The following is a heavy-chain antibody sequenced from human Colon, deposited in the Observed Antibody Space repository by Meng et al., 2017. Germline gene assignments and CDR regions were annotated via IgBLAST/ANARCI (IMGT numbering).Heavy chain of an antibody. CDR1: GFTFSSYT. Sequence: GGPLRLSCAASGFTFSSYTMHWVRQAPGKGLEWVAIISYDSSVKYYADSVKGRFTISRDSSKNTLYLQMNSLRAEDTAVYYCARDPPSGYYDSSGYDPTPPTLDYWGQGTLVTVSS. V-gene: IGHV3-30*04. CDR3: ARDPPSGYYDSSGYDPTPPTLDY. CDR2: ISYDSSVK. J-gene: IGHJ4*02. D-gene: IGHD3-22*01.